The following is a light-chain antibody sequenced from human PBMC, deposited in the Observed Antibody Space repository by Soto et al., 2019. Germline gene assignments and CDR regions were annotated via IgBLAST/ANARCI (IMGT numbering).Light chain of an antibody. V-gene: IGLV2-11*01. CDR2: DVS. Sequence: QSALTQPRSVSGSPGQSVTISCTGTSNDVGGYNFVSWYQQHPGKVPKLFIYDVSRRPSGVPDRFSGSKSGNMASLTISGLQAEDEADYNCSSYAGSYALLFGGGTKLTVL. CDR1: SNDVGGYNF. CDR3: SSYAGSYALL. J-gene: IGLJ2*01.